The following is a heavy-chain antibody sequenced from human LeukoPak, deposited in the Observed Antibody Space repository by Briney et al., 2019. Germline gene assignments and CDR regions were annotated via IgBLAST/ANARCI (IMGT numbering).Heavy chain of an antibody. CDR1: GGSISSSSYY. D-gene: IGHD1-26*01. J-gene: IGHJ4*02. CDR2: IYYSGST. V-gene: IGHV4-39*07. Sequence: SETLSLTCTVSGGSISSSSYYWGWIRQPPGKGLEWIGSIYYSGSTYYNPSLKSRVTISIDTSKNQFSLKLSSVTAADTAVYYCARGGATAFDYWGQGTLVTVSS. CDR3: ARGGATAFDY.